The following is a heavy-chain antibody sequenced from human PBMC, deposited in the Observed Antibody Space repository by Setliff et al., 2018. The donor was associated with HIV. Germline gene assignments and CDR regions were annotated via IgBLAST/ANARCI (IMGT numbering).Heavy chain of an antibody. CDR3: ARDSAAGDY. CDR2: IRYGGTN. D-gene: IGHD6-13*01. Sequence: PGGSLRLSCAASGFIFSNYGMHWVRQAPGKGLEWVAFIRYGGTNYSDSVKGRFTISRDNSKNTLYLQMNSLRAEDTAVYYCARDSAAGDYWGQGTLVTVSS. J-gene: IGHJ4*02. V-gene: IGHV3-30*02. CDR1: GFIFSNYG.